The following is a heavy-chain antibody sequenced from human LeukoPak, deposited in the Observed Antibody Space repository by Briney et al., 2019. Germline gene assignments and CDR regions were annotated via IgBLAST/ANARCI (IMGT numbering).Heavy chain of an antibody. J-gene: IGHJ3*02. Sequence: PGGSLRLSCAASGFTFSTYEMNWVRQAPGKGLEWVSIIYSDGTTYYADSVKGRFTISRDNAKNTLYLQMNSLRAEDTAVYYCARGDPTVTTTGSGGLDIWGQGTMVTVSS. D-gene: IGHD4-17*01. CDR1: GFTFSTYE. CDR2: IYSDGTT. CDR3: ARGDPTVTTTGSGGLDI. V-gene: IGHV3-66*01.